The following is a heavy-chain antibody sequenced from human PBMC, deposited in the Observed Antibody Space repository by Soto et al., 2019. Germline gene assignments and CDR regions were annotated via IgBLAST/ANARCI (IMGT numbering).Heavy chain of an antibody. CDR1: GGSFSGYY. D-gene: IGHD2-15*01. CDR3: ARGFGIVVVVAAKAFDI. CDR2: INHSGST. Sequence: SETLSLTCAVYGGSFSGYYWSWIRQPPGKGLEWIGEINHSGSTNYNPSLKSRVTISVDTSKNQFSLKLSSVTAADTAVYYCARGFGIVVVVAAKAFDIWGQGTMVTVSS. J-gene: IGHJ3*02. V-gene: IGHV4-34*01.